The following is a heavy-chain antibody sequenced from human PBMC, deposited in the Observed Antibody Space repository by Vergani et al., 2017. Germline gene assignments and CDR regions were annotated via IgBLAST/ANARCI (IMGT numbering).Heavy chain of an antibody. CDR2: INHSGST. CDR3: ARGWNSSSSWALDY. J-gene: IGHJ4*02. Sequence: QVQLQQWGAGLLKPSETLSPTCAVYGGSFSGYYWSWIRQPPGKGLEWIGEINHSGSTNYNPSLKSRVTISVDTSKNQFSLKLSSVTAADTAVYYCARGWNSSSSWALDYWGQGTLVTVSS. D-gene: IGHD6-6*01. CDR1: GGSFSGYY. V-gene: IGHV4-34*01.